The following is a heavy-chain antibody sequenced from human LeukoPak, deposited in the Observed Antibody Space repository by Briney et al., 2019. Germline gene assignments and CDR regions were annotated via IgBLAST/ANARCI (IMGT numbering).Heavy chain of an antibody. Sequence: PGGSLRLSCAASGFSFSDSHMSWIRQAPGKGLEWILYISSSGSKREYADSVKGRFTISRDNSKKSVYLQMNSLRVEDTAVYFCAKRGVVIRVILVGFHKEAYYFDSWGQGALVTVSS. J-gene: IGHJ4*02. V-gene: IGHV3-11*01. CDR1: GFSFSDSH. CDR2: ISSSGSKR. D-gene: IGHD3-22*01. CDR3: AKRGVVIRVILVGFHKEAYYFDS.